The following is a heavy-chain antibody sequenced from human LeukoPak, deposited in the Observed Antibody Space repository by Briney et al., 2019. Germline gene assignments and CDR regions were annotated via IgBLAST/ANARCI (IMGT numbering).Heavy chain of an antibody. Sequence: GRSLRLSCAASGFTFNIYAMHWVRQAPGKGLEWVAVISYDESDKYYADSVKGRFTISRDNSKNTLYLQMNSLRVEDTAVYYCARDHGFSYYYYYMDVWGKGTTVTVSS. CDR1: GFTFNIYA. D-gene: IGHD3-3*01. CDR3: ARDHGFSYYYYYMDV. J-gene: IGHJ6*03. V-gene: IGHV3-30*04. CDR2: ISYDESDK.